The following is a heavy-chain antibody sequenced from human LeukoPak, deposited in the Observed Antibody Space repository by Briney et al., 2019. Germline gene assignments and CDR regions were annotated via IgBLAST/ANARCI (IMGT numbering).Heavy chain of an antibody. J-gene: IGHJ5*02. D-gene: IGHD6-19*01. V-gene: IGHV3-21*01. Sequence: GGSLRLSCTASGFTFSGAWMNWVRQAPGKGLEWVSSISSSSSYIYYADSVKGRFTISRDNAKNSLYLQMNSLRAEDTAVYYCARSAVAGDWFDPWGQGTLVTVSS. CDR2: ISSSSSYI. CDR3: ARSAVAGDWFDP. CDR1: GFTFSGAW.